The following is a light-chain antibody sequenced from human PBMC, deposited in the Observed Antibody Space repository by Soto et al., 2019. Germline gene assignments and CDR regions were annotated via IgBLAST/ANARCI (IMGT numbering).Light chain of an antibody. CDR2: AAS. Sequence: DIQLTQSPSFLSASVGDRVTIACRASQGISTDLAWYHQKPEKAPKLLIFAASSLQSGVPSRFSGSGSGTEFTLTIISLQPEDFATYFCQQFNRYPLTFGGGTKVEI. J-gene: IGKJ4*01. CDR1: QGISTD. CDR3: QQFNRYPLT. V-gene: IGKV1-9*01.